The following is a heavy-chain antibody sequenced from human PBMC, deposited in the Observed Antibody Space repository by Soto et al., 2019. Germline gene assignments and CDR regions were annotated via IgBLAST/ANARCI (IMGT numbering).Heavy chain of an antibody. V-gene: IGHV3-74*01. J-gene: IGHJ4*02. CDR3: VTRVEEGY. CDR2: INSDGSAT. Sequence: EVQLVESGGGLVQPGGSLRLSCAASGLTLSGMWMHWVRQAPGKGLVWVSGINSDGSATAYADSVKGRFAISRDNAENTLYLQMDSLRAEDTAVYYCVTRVEEGYWGQGTLVTVSS. CDR1: GLTLSGMW.